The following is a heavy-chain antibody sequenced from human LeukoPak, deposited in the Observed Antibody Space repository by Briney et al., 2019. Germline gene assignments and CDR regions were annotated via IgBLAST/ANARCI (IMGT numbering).Heavy chain of an antibody. V-gene: IGHV3-30*03. D-gene: IGHD3-22*01. CDR1: GFTFSSYG. J-gene: IGHJ4*02. Sequence: GGSLRLSCAASGFTFSSYGMHWVRQAPGKGLEWVAVISYDGSNKYYADSVKGRFTISRDNAKNSLYLQMNSLRAEDTAVYYCASAWSYYYDSSGYYQWGQGTLVTVSS. CDR2: ISYDGSNK. CDR3: ASAWSYYYDSSGYYQ.